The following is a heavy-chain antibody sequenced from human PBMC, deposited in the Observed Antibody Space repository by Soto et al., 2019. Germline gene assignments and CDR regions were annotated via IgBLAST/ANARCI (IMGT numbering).Heavy chain of an antibody. Sequence: GASVKVSCKASGGTFSSYAISWVRQAPGQGLEWMGGIIPIFGTANYAQKFQGRVTITADKSTSTAYMELSSLRSEDTAVYYCARVRERGDDPYFDYWGQGTLVTVSS. J-gene: IGHJ4*02. V-gene: IGHV1-69*06. D-gene: IGHD5-12*01. CDR1: GGTFSSYA. CDR3: ARVRERGDDPYFDY. CDR2: IIPIFGTA.